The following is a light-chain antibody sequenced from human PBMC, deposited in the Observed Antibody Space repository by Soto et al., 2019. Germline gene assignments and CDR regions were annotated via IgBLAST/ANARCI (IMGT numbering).Light chain of an antibody. CDR2: WAS. V-gene: IGKV4-1*01. Sequence: DIVMTQSPDSLAVSLGERATINCKSSQSIFYSSNNKNYLTWYQQKPGQPPKMLIYWASTRESGVPDRFSGSGSGTDFTLTSSSLQAEDVAVYYCQQYYSTPWTFGQGTKVELK. J-gene: IGKJ1*01. CDR1: QSIFYSSNNKNY. CDR3: QQYYSTPWT.